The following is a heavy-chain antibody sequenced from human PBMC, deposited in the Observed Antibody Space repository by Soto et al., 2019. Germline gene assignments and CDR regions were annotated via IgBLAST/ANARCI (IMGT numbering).Heavy chain of an antibody. D-gene: IGHD3-10*01. CDR2: IIPIFGTA. V-gene: IGHV1-69*12. J-gene: IGHJ5*02. CDR3: ARNMVRGVIITPNWFDP. CDR1: GGTFSSYA. Sequence: QVQLVQSGAEVKKPGSSVKVSCKASGGTFSSYAISWVRQAPGQGLEWMGGIIPIFGTANYAQKFQGRVTIPADESTSTAYMELSSLRSEDTAVYYCARNMVRGVIITPNWFDPWGQGTLVTVSS.